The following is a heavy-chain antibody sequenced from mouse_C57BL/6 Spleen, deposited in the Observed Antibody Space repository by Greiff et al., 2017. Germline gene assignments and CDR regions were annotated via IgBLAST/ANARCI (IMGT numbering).Heavy chain of an antibody. D-gene: IGHD2-4*01. CDR3: ARADDYDDGDYYAMDY. CDR2: IYPGSGST. J-gene: IGHJ4*01. CDR1: GYTFTSYW. Sequence: VQLQQPGAELVKPGASVKMSCKASGYTFTSYWITWVKQRPGQGLEWIGDIYPGSGSTNYNEKFKSKATLTVDTSSSTAYMQLSSLTSEDSAVYYCARADDYDDGDYYAMDYWGQGTSVTVSS. V-gene: IGHV1-55*01.